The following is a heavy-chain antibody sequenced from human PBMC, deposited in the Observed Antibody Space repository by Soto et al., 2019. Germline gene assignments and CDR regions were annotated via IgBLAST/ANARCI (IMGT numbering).Heavy chain of an antibody. J-gene: IGHJ6*02. V-gene: IGHV3-30*18. CDR2: ISYEGLNT. D-gene: IGHD1-1*01. Sequence: QVQLVQSGGGVVQPGRSLRLSCATSGFTFSSYDMQWVRHAPGKGLEWVALISYEGLNTYYADSVRGRFIISRDNSKNIPYLQMHSLRPDDTAVYYCAKLIYPLNSSGLDVWGQGATVIVSS. CDR3: AKLIYPLNSSGLDV. CDR1: GFTFSSYD.